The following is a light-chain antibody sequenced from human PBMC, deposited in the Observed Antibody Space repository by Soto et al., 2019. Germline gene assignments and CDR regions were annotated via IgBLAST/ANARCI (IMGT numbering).Light chain of an antibody. Sequence: EIVLTQSPATLSSFACDRVTLSCRASQYINTRLAWYQHRPGQAPSLLIYGASTRATGIPARFSGSGSGTEFTLTISSLQSEDFAVYYCQHYNNWPPWTFGQGTKVDIK. CDR1: QYINTR. J-gene: IGKJ1*01. CDR2: GAS. CDR3: QHYNNWPPWT. V-gene: IGKV3-15*01.